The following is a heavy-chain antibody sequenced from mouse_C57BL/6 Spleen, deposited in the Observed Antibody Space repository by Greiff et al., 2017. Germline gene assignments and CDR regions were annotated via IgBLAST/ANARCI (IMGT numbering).Heavy chain of an antibody. CDR2: FHPYNDDT. D-gene: IGHD1-1*01. V-gene: IGHV1-47*01. Sequence: VQGVESGAELVKPGASVKMSCKASGYTFTTYPIEWMKQNHGKSLEWIGNFHPYNDDTKYNEKFKGKATLTVEKSSSTVYLELSRLTSDDSAVYYCARGYGSSRYAMDYWGQGTSVTVSS. J-gene: IGHJ4*01. CDR1: GYTFTTYP. CDR3: ARGYGSSRYAMDY.